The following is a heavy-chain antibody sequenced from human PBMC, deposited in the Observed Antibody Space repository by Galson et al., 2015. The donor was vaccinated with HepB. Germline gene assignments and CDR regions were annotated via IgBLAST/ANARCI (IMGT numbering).Heavy chain of an antibody. V-gene: IGHV4-38-2*02. D-gene: IGHD3-10*01. CDR1: DYSISSGYY. Sequence: SETLSLTCTVSDYSISSGYYWGWIRQPPGKGLVWIGSIYESGKTYYNPSLKSRVTLSVDTAKNQFSLKLYSVTVADTAVYYCAGVGFGSGSHMPFNWFDPWGQGTLVTVSS. CDR3: AGVGFGSGSHMPFNWFDP. CDR2: IYESGKT. J-gene: IGHJ5*02.